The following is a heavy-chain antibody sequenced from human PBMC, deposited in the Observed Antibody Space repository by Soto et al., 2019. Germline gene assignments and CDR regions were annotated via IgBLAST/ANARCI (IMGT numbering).Heavy chain of an antibody. J-gene: IGHJ4*02. CDR1: GFTFSNYA. CDR3: VKDNVPYHLIFEL. CDR2: ITNNGGST. V-gene: IGHV3-64D*06. D-gene: IGHD2-2*01. Sequence: GGSLRLSCSASGFTFSNYAIHWVRQAPGKGLEYVAAITNNGGSTYYADSMKGRFTISRDNSKSTVFLQMSSLRPEDTAIYYCVKDNVPYHLIFELWGRGTLVTVSS.